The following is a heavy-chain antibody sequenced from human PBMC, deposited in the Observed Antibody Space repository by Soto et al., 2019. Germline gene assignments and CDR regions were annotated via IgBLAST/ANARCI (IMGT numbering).Heavy chain of an antibody. CDR2: ISAYNGNT. Sequence: QVQLVQSGAEVKKPGASVKVSCKASGYTFTSYGISWVRQAPGQGLERMGWISAYNGNTNYAQTLQGRVTMTTDTATSTGYMELRSLRADDTAVYYCARDLTPGLVDHWGQGTLVTVSS. V-gene: IGHV1-18*01. J-gene: IGHJ4*02. CDR1: GYTFTSYG. CDR3: ARDLTPGLVDH. D-gene: IGHD3-9*01.